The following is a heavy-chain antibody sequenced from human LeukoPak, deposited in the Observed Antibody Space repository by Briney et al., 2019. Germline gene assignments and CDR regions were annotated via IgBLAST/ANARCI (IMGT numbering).Heavy chain of an antibody. CDR1: GFTFSSYG. CDR2: VSPPGGGT. Sequence: SGGSLRLSCAASGFTFSSYGMHWVRQAPGKGLEWLSGVSPPGGGTDYADSVKGRFTISREYSKKTLCLQMKRLRVEDTAVYYCARDLAWGAFDYWGQGTLVTVSS. CDR3: ARDLAWGAFDY. D-gene: IGHD7-27*01. V-gene: IGHV3-23*01. J-gene: IGHJ4*02.